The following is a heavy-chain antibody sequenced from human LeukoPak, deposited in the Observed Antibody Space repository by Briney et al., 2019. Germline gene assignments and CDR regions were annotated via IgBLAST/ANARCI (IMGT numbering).Heavy chain of an antibody. J-gene: IGHJ4*02. D-gene: IGHD4-17*01. CDR3: ARDTPEDYVSGY. V-gene: IGHV1-18*04. CDR1: GYTFTGYY. CDR2: ISAYNGNT. Sequence: ASVKVSCKASGYTFTGYYMHWVRQAPGQGLEWMGWISAYNGNTNYAQKLQGRVTMTTDTSTSTAYMELRSLRSDDTAVYYCARDTPEDYVSGYWGQGTLATVSS.